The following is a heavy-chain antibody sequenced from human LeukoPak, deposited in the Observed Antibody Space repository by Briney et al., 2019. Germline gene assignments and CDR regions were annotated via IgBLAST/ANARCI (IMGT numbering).Heavy chain of an antibody. CDR1: RGSISSSSYY. J-gene: IGHJ4*02. D-gene: IGHD5-12*01. Sequence: SETLSLTRTVSRGSISSSSYYWGWIRQPPGKGLVWIRSIYYSMSTYYNPSLKSRVTISVDTSKNQFSLKVRSVTAADTAVYYCARPQGVASVWDFDYWGQGTLVTVSS. CDR3: ARPQGVASVWDFDY. V-gene: IGHV4-39*01. CDR2: IYYSMST.